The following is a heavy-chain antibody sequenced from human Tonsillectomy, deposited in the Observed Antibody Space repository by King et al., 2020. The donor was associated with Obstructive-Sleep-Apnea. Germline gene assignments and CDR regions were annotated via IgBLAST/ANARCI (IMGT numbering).Heavy chain of an antibody. J-gene: IGHJ4*02. D-gene: IGHD3-16*02. CDR1: GFTFGEYG. Sequence: VQLVESGGGLVQPGRSLRLSCTTSGFTFGEYGMSWFRPAPGKGREWVGFFRSKAYGGTTEYAASVKGRFTISRDDSKSIAYLQMNRLTTEDPAVNYCTRDSLILYEDVWGTYRCRYYLDYWGQGTLVTVSS. CDR2: FRSKAYGGTT. V-gene: IGHV3-49*03. CDR3: TRDSLILYEDVWGTYRCRYYLDY.